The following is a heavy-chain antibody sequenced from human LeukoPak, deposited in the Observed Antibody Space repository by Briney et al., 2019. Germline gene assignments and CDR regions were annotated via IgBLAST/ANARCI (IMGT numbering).Heavy chain of an antibody. CDR2: ISAYNGNT. CDR1: GYTFTSYG. CDR3: AIQSDYDFWSGYSNSPFDY. J-gene: IGHJ4*02. V-gene: IGHV1-18*01. Sequence: SVKVSCKASGYTFTSYGISWVRQAPGQGLEWMGWISAYNGNTNYAQKLQGRVTMTTDTSTSTAYMELRSLRSDDTAVYYCAIQSDYDFWSGYSNSPFDYWGQGTLVTVSS. D-gene: IGHD3-3*01.